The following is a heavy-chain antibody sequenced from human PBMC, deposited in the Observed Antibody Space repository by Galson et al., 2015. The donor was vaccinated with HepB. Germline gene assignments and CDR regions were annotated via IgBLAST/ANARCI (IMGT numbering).Heavy chain of an antibody. CDR1: GFTFSSYA. V-gene: IGHV3-64D*06. D-gene: IGHD2-21*02. CDR3: VKGRDYYYYYGMDV. J-gene: IGHJ6*02. Sequence: SLRLSCAASGFTFSSYAIHWVRQAPGKGLEYVSAISNNGGSTYYADSVKGRFTISRDNSKNTLYLQMSRLRAEDTAVYYCVKGRDYYYYYGMDVWGQGTTVTVSS. CDR2: ISNNGGST.